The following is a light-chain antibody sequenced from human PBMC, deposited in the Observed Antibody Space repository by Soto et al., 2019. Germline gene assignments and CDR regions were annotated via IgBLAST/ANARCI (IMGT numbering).Light chain of an antibody. V-gene: IGLV2-14*01. CDR1: GSDVGRYNY. CDR2: QVS. Sequence: QSALTQPASVSGSPGQSITISCTGTGSDVGRYNYVSWYQQYPGKVPKLMIYQVSNRPSGVPIRFSGSTASLTISGLQAEDEADYYCTSYTTSSTWVFGGGTKLTVL. J-gene: IGLJ3*02. CDR3: TSYTTSSTWV.